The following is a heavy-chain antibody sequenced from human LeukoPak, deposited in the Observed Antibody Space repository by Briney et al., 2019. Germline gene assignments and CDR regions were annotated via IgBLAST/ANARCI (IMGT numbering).Heavy chain of an antibody. CDR2: IRYDGSNK. V-gene: IGHV3-30*02. CDR3: AKNTMTTYQYYMDV. D-gene: IGHD4-11*01. CDR1: GFTFGSSD. Sequence: AGGSLRLSCAASGFTFGSSDIHWARQAPGKGLEWVAFIRYDGSNKNYADSVKGRFTISRDNSKNTLYLQMNSLRPEDTAVYYCAKNTMTTYQYYMDVWGKGTSVTISS. J-gene: IGHJ6*03.